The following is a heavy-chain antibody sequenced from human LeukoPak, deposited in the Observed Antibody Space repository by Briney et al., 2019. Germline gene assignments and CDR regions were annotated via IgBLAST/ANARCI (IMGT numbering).Heavy chain of an antibody. CDR1: GGSISSYY. V-gene: IGHV4-34*01. CDR3: ARERLYSSGWYYYYYYGMDV. CDR2: INHSGST. J-gene: IGHJ6*02. D-gene: IGHD6-19*01. Sequence: PSETLSLTCTVSGGSISSYYWSWIRQPPGKGLEWIGEINHSGSTNYNPSLKSRVTISVDTSKNQFSLKLSSVTAADTAVYYCARERLYSSGWYYYYYYGMDVWGQGTTVTVSS.